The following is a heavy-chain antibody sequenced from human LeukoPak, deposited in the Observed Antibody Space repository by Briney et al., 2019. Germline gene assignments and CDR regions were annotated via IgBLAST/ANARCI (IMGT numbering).Heavy chain of an antibody. Sequence: SQTLSLTCTVSGGSISSGDYYWSWIRQPPGKGLEWIGYIYYSGSTYYNPSLKSRVTISVDTSKNQFSLKLSSVTAADTAVYYCAREYEVAVAGTNYYYYMDVWGKGTTVTVSS. CDR2: IYYSGST. J-gene: IGHJ6*03. CDR1: GGSISSGDYY. D-gene: IGHD6-19*01. V-gene: IGHV4-30-4*01. CDR3: AREYEVAVAGTNYYYYMDV.